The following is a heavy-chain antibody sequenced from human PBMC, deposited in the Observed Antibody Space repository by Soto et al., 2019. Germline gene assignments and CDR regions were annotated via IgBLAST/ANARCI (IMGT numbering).Heavy chain of an antibody. D-gene: IGHD6-13*01. Sequence: GGSLRLSCAASGFTFSSYAMSWVRQAPGKGLEWVSAISGSGGSTYYADSVKGRFTISRDNSKNTLYLQMNSLRAEDTAVYYCAKDIDPELAGTGYYYMDVWGKGTTVTVSS. V-gene: IGHV3-23*01. CDR3: AKDIDPELAGTGYYYMDV. CDR1: GFTFSSYA. J-gene: IGHJ6*03. CDR2: ISGSGGST.